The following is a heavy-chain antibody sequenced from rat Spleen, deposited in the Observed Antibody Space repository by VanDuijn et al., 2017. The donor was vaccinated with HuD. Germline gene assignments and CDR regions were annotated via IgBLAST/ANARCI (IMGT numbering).Heavy chain of an antibody. J-gene: IGHJ2*01. V-gene: IGHV5-17*01. CDR1: GFTFSDYA. CDR3: VRHGYTRYYFDY. D-gene: IGHD1-9*01. Sequence: EVQLVESGGGLVQPGRSLKLSCAASGFTFSDYAMAWVRQAPKKGLEWVATIIYDGSSTYYPDSVKGRFTISRDNAKSTLYLQMDSLRSEDTASYYCVRHGYTRYYFDYWGQGVMVTVSS. CDR2: IIYDGSST.